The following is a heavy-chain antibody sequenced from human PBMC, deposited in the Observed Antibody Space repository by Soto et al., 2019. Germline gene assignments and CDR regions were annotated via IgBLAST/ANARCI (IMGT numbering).Heavy chain of an antibody. CDR3: ARYPIFGVVIAYD. CDR1: GFSIQTSYF. Sequence: PSETLSLTCGVSGFSIQTSYFWGWIRQPPGKGLEWIGLISHSGRAISHPSFASRATISVDTSKNQFSLKLSSVTAADTAVYYCARYPIFGVVIAYDWGQGTLVTVSS. CDR2: ISHSGRA. J-gene: IGHJ4*02. V-gene: IGHV4-38-2*01. D-gene: IGHD3-3*01.